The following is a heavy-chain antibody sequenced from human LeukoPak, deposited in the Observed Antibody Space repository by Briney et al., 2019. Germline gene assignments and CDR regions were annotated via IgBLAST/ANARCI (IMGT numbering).Heavy chain of an antibody. CDR1: GRSLCGHY. CDR3: ARWDIVVVPAARARFDP. Sequence: SETLSLTCPLYGRSLCGHYCWWIHQPPRNGLPWMGENNIIGSTNYNPSLKSRLTISVDATKNQFSLKLSSVTAADTAVYYCARWDIVVVPAARARFDPWGQGTLVTVSS. D-gene: IGHD2-2*01. CDR2: NNIIGST. V-gene: IGHV4-34*01. J-gene: IGHJ5*02.